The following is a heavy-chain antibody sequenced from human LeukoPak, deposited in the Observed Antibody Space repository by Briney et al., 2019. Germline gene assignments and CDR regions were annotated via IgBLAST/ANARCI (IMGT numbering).Heavy chain of an antibody. CDR2: IYYSGST. J-gene: IGHJ3*02. CDR1: GGSISSYY. Sequence: PSETLSLTCTVSGGSISSYYWSWLRQPPGKGLEWIGYIYYSGSTNYNPSLKSRVTISVDTSKNQFSLKLSSVTAADTAVYYCARHRHSGHAFDIWGQGTMVTVSS. V-gene: IGHV4-59*08. CDR3: ARHRHSGHAFDI. D-gene: IGHD1-26*01.